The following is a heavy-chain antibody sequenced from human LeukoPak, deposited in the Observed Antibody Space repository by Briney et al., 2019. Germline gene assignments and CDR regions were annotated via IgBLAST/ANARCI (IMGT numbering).Heavy chain of an antibody. D-gene: IGHD3-3*01. J-gene: IGHJ3*02. Sequence: PSETLSLTCTVSGYSISSGYYWGWIRQPPGKGLEWIGSIYHSGSTYYNPSLKSRVTISVDTSKNQFSLKLSSVTAADTAVYYCAGRLRFLEWLIWGQGTMVTVSS. V-gene: IGHV4-38-2*02. CDR3: AGRLRFLEWLI. CDR2: IYHSGST. CDR1: GYSISSGYY.